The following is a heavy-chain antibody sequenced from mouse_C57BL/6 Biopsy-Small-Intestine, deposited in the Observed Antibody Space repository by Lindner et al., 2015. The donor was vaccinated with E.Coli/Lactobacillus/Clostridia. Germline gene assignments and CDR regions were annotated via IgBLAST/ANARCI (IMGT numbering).Heavy chain of an antibody. Sequence: VQLQESGSELVKPGTSVNLSCEASGYIFTEYSLHWIKQTSGQGLEWIAVYYPGSDTIRYNGKFKDKATLTADKSSSTVYMELTGLTSEDSAVYFCARHEEEGYQPGLAYWGQGTLVTVSA. CDR3: ARHEEEGYQPGLAY. J-gene: IGHJ3*01. V-gene: IGHV1-62-2*01. CDR2: YYPGSDTI. CDR1: GYIFTEYS. D-gene: IGHD4-1*01.